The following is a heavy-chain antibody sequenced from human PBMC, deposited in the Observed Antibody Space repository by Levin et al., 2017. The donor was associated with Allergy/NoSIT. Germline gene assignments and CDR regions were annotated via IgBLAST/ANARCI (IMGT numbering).Heavy chain of an antibody. CDR3: ARDKVSSGWQHEIDY. Sequence: GGSLRLSCAASGFTFSSYGMHWVRQAPGKGLEWVAVIWYDGSNKYYADSVKGRFTISRDNSKNTLYLQMNSLRAEDTAVYYCARDKVSSGWQHEIDYWGQGTLVTVSS. V-gene: IGHV3-33*01. CDR2: IWYDGSNK. CDR1: GFTFSSYG. D-gene: IGHD6-19*01. J-gene: IGHJ4*02.